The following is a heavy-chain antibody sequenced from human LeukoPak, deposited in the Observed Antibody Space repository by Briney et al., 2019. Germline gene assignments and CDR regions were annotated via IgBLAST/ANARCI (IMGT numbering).Heavy chain of an antibody. CDR2: IFRKSDGGTT. CDR3: TTYIVGTTIPGEY. V-gene: IGHV3-15*01. D-gene: IGHD1-26*01. J-gene: IGHJ4*02. CDR1: GFTFNNAW. Sequence: TPGGSPRLSCAASGFTFNNAWMSWVHQAPGKGLEWIGRIFRKSDGGTTGYAAPVKGRFSISRDDSKNTLYLQMNSLETEDTAVYYCTTYIVGTTIPGEYWGQGTLVTVSS.